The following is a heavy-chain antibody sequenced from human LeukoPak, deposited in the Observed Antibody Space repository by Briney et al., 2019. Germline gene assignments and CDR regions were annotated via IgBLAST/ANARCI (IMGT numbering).Heavy chain of an antibody. J-gene: IGHJ3*02. Sequence: STETLSLTCTVSGGSIGSSYWSWIRQPPGKGLQWMGYIYYSGSTTYTPFLRSRLSMSVDPSNNQVSLKLTSVTAADTAVYYCARHFSGDYYDSSGYSAFDIWGQGTMVTVSS. CDR1: GGSIGSSY. CDR3: ARHFSGDYYDSSGYSAFDI. CDR2: IYYSGST. D-gene: IGHD3-22*01. V-gene: IGHV4-59*08.